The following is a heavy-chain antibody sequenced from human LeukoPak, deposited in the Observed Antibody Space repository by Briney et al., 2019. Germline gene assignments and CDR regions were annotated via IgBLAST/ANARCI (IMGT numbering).Heavy chain of an antibody. D-gene: IGHD6-19*01. CDR3: ARGRTGSGWYFDY. Sequence: AAVRLSCTASGYTFTGYYMHWVRQAPGQGLEWMGWIIPNSGGLNYAQKFQGRVTMTRDTSLNTAYMELNGLRSDDTAVYYCARGRTGSGWYFDYWGQGTL. CDR2: IIPNSGGL. J-gene: IGHJ4*02. V-gene: IGHV1-2*02. CDR1: GYTFTGYY.